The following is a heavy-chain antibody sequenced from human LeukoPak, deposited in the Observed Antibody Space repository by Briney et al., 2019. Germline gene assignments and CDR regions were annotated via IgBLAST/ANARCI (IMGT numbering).Heavy chain of an antibody. Sequence: GGSLRLSCADSGFTFSRYWMHWVHQTPGKGLVWVSCISADGGVTRYADSVKGRFTISRDNTKSTLYLQMHSLRAEDTAVYYCATAGGDGSRMGFDPWGQGTLVTVSS. J-gene: IGHJ5*02. D-gene: IGHD2-15*01. CDR2: ISADGGVT. CDR1: GFTFSRYW. V-gene: IGHV3-74*01. CDR3: ATAGGDGSRMGFDP.